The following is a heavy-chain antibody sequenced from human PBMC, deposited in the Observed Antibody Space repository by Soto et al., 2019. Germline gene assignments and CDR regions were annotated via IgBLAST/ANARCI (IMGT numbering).Heavy chain of an antibody. CDR1: GGTFSSYA. V-gene: IGHV1-69*12. CDR3: VRVVAIPGYPDN. D-gene: IGHD5-12*01. CDR2: IVPIVDTS. Sequence: QVQLVQSGAEVRQPASSVKVSCKTSGGTFSSYAITWVRQAPGQGLEWMGGIVPIVDTSTYAQKFQGRVTITADESTSTVYMGLSSLRSDDTAVYYCVRVVAIPGYPDNWGQGTLVTV. J-gene: IGHJ4*02.